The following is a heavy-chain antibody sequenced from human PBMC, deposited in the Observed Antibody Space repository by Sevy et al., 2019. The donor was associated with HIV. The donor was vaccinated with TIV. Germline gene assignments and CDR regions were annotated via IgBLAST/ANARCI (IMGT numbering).Heavy chain of an antibody. CDR2: INPNSGGT. CDR1: GYTFTGYY. J-gene: IGHJ4*02. V-gene: IGHV1-2*02. CDR3: ASYSSSSRRIDY. Sequence: ASVKVSCKASGYTFTGYYRHWVRQAPGQGLEWMGWINPNSGGTNYAQTFQGRVTMTRDTSISTAYMELSRLRSDDTAVYYCASYSSSSRRIDYWGQGTLVTVSS. D-gene: IGHD6-6*01.